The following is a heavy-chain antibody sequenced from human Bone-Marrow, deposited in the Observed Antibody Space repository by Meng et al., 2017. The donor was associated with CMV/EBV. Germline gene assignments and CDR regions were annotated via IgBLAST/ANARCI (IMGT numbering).Heavy chain of an antibody. Sequence: CKTSGYTFNSQAFGWVRQAPGQGLQWMGWISASNGNTHYSDKFKGRVTMSIDTSTSTAYMELRSLQSDDTAVYYCARLAAGANFLDSWGQGTLVTVSS. V-gene: IGHV1-18*01. CDR2: ISASNGNT. J-gene: IGHJ4*02. CDR1: GYTFNSQA. D-gene: IGHD7-27*01. CDR3: ARLAAGANFLDS.